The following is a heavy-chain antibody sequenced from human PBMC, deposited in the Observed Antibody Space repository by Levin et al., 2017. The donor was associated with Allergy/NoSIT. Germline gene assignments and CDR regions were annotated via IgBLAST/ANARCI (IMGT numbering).Heavy chain of an antibody. CDR1: GFTFSSYS. D-gene: IGHD6-13*01. CDR3: ARGGSRVAADFDY. V-gene: IGHV3-21*01. Sequence: AASVKVSCAASGFTFSSYSMNWVRQAPGKGLEWVSSISSSSSYIYYADSVKGRFTISRDNAKNSLYLQMNSLRAEDTAVYYCARGGSRVAADFDYWGQGTLVTVSS. CDR2: ISSSSSYI. J-gene: IGHJ4*02.